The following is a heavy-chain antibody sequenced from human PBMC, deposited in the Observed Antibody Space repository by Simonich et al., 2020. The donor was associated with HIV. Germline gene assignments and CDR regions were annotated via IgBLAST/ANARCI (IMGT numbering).Heavy chain of an antibody. D-gene: IGHD6-13*01. Sequence: QVQLVESGGGVVQPGRSLRLSCAASRFPFSFYGMHWVRQARRRGLEWVVVYWSEGRNIYYGDSVKGLFTISRDNSNNTLYLQMNRLRAEDTAVYYCARGLHINSWYWYFDLWGRGTLVTVSS. CDR2: YWSEGRNI. CDR3: ARGLHINSWYWYFDL. J-gene: IGHJ2*01. V-gene: IGHV3-33*01. CDR1: RFPFSFYG.